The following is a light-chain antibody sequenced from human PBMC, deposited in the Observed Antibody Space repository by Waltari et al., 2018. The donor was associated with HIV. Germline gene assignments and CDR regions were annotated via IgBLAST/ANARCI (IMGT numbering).Light chain of an antibody. CDR3: QAWDSNTAHVL. V-gene: IGLV3-1*01. CDR1: TLGDKY. Sequence: SYDLTQPPSVSVSPGQTASITCSGDTLGDKYASWYQQKAGQSPVLVIFQDRQRPSGTPDRFSGSNAGNTATLTISGTQARDEADDYCQAWDSNTAHVLFGGGTKVTVL. J-gene: IGLJ2*01. CDR2: QDR.